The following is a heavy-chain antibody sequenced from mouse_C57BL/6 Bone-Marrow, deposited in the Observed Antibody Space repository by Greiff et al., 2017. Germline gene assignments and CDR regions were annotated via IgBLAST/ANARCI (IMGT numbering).Heavy chain of an antibody. D-gene: IGHD2-3*01. CDR3: ARDGYYEAWFAY. CDR2: ISYSGST. Sequence: VQLQQSGPGMVKPSQSLSLTCTVTGYSITSGYDWHWIRHFPGNKLEWMGYISYSGSTNYNPSLKSRISITQDTSKNHFFLKLNSVTTEDTATYYCARDGYYEAWFAYWGQGTLVTVSA. CDR1: GYSITSGYD. V-gene: IGHV3-1*01. J-gene: IGHJ3*01.